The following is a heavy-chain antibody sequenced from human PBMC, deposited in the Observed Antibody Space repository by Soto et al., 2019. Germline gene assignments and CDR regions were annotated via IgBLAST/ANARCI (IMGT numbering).Heavy chain of an antibody. CDR2: INHDGTTI. J-gene: IGHJ4*02. V-gene: IGHV3-74*01. CDR3: SLHNYDSSWSSVNDY. CDR1: GFSFGNSF. Sequence: GGSLRLSCAASGFSFGNSFMEWVRQAPGKELVWVSRINHDGTTIAYGDSVKGRFTISRDTARSTVYLQMNSLRAEDTATYYCSLHNYDSSWSSVNDYWGQGILVT. D-gene: IGHD3-22*01.